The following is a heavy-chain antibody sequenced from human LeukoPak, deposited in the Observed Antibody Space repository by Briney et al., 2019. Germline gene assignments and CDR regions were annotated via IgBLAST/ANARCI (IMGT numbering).Heavy chain of an antibody. CDR1: GFTFSSYG. Sequence: GGSLRLSCAASGFTFSSYGMHWVRQAPGKGLEWVAVISYDGSNKYYADSVKGRFTISRDNSKNTLYLQMNSLRAGDTAVYYCARDSGSYSYYYYGMDVWGQGTTVTVSS. CDR2: ISYDGSNK. CDR3: ARDSGSYSYYYYGMDV. J-gene: IGHJ6*02. V-gene: IGHV3-30*03. D-gene: IGHD1-26*01.